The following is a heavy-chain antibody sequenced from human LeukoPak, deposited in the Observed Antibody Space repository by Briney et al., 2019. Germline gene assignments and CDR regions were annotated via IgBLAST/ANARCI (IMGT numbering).Heavy chain of an antibody. V-gene: IGHV3-11*01. Sequence: GGSLRLSCAASGFTFSDYYINWIRQAPGKGLEWISYISSDGSTVYSADSVKGRFTVSRDNAYHSLYLQVNSLRAEDTAVYYCARDSRGAFDIWGQGTMVTVSS. J-gene: IGHJ3*02. CDR2: ISSDGSTV. D-gene: IGHD3-10*01. CDR3: ARDSRGAFDI. CDR1: GFTFSDYY.